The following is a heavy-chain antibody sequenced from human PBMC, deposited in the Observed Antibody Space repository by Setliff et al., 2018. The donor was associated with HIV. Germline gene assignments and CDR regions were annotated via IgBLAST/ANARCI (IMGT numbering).Heavy chain of an antibody. CDR1: GYTFSNYG. D-gene: IGHD6-13*01. J-gene: IGHJ4*02. V-gene: IGHV1-18*01. Sequence: ASVKVSCNASGYTFSNYGISWVRQAPGQGLEWMGWISAYNDNTHYAQKLQGRVTMTTDTSTNTAYMELRSLRSDDTAVYYCARELPDSSSWVDYWGQGTLVTVSS. CDR3: ARELPDSSSWVDY. CDR2: ISAYNDNT.